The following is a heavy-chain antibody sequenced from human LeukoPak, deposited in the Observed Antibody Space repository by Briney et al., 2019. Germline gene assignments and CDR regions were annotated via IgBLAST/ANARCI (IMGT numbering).Heavy chain of an antibody. CDR1: GYTFTGYY. J-gene: IGHJ5*02. D-gene: IGHD5-24*01. Sequence: ASVKVSCKASGYTFTGYYMLWVRQAPGQGLEWIGWINPNSGGTNYAQKFQGRVTMTRDTSISTAYMELSRLRSDDTAVYYCARTRRDGYNYRWFDPWGQGTLVTVSS. CDR2: INPNSGGT. CDR3: ARTRRDGYNYRWFDP. V-gene: IGHV1-2*02.